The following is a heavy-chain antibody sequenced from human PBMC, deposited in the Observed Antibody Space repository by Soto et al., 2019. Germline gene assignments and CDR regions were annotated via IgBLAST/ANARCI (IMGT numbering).Heavy chain of an antibody. J-gene: IGHJ2*01. CDR3: ARGGSLYWYFDL. CDR2: INAGNGNT. CDR1: GYTFTSYA. Sequence: ASVKVSCKASGYTFTSYAMHCVRQAPGQRLEWMGWINAGNGNTKYSQKFQGGVTITRDTPASTAYMEQSSLRSEDTAVYYCARGGSLYWYFDLWGRGTLVTVSS. V-gene: IGHV1-3*01. D-gene: IGHD1-26*01.